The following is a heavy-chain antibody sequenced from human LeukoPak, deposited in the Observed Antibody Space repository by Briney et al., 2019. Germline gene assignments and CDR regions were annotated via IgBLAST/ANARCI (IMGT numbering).Heavy chain of an antibody. J-gene: IGHJ5*02. D-gene: IGHD2-2*01. Sequence: ASVKVSCKASGYTFTGYYMHWVRQAPGQGLEWMGWINPNSGGTNYAQKFQGRVTMTRDTSISTAYMELSRLRPDDTAVYYCARDQVVVVPAAMNWFDPWGQGTLVTVSS. CDR3: ARDQVVVVPAAMNWFDP. CDR2: INPNSGGT. V-gene: IGHV1-2*02. CDR1: GYTFTGYY.